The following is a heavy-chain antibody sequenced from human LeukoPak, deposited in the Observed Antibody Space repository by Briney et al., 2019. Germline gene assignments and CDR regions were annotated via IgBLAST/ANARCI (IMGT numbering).Heavy chain of an antibody. D-gene: IGHD3-10*01. CDR2: VDHSGST. CDR1: GGSFRGYF. Sequence: SETLSLTCAVYGGSFRGYFWTWIRQPPGKGLEWIGEVDHSGSTNYNPSLKSRVTISLDTSQNQFSLTLSSVTAADAAVYYCARKQSYGSGRFYNTYYYYYMDVWGKGTTVTISS. V-gene: IGHV4-34*01. J-gene: IGHJ6*03. CDR3: ARKQSYGSGRFYNTYYYYYMDV.